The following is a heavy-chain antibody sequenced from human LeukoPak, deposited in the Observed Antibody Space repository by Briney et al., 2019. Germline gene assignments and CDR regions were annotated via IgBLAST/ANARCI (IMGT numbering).Heavy chain of an antibody. D-gene: IGHD5-12*01. V-gene: IGHV4-30-4*01. CDR2: IYYSGST. Sequence: SQTLSLTCTVSGGSISSGDYYWSWIRQPPGKGLEWIGYIYYSGSTYYNPSLKSRVTISVDTSKNQFSLKLSSVTAADTAVYYCARVPVVATLNAFDIWGQGTMVTVSS. CDR3: ARVPVVATLNAFDI. CDR1: GGSISSGDYY. J-gene: IGHJ3*02.